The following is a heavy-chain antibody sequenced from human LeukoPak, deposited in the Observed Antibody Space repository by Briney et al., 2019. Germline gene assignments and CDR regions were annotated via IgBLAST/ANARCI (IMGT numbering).Heavy chain of an antibody. J-gene: IGHJ4*02. CDR2: INSDGSST. Sequence: GGSLRLSCAASGFTFNSYWMHWVRQAPGKGLVWVSRINSDGSSTSYADSVKGRFTISRDNAKNTLYLQMNSLRAEDTAVYYCARDLLSSGYYDSSGVDYWGQGTLVTVSS. CDR1: GFTFNSYW. V-gene: IGHV3-74*01. D-gene: IGHD3-22*01. CDR3: ARDLLSSGYYDSSGVDY.